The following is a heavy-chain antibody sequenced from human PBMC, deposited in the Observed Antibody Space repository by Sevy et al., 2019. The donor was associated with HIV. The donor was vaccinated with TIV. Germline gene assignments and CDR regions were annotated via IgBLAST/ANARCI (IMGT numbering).Heavy chain of an antibody. V-gene: IGHV3-48*02. Sequence: GGSLRLSCAASGFTFSSYSMNWVRQAPGKGLEWVSYISSSSSTIYYADSVKGRFTISRDNAKNSLYLQMNSPRDEDTAVYYCARGSAGDPDYYYYYYMDVWGKGTTVTVSS. CDR3: ARGSAGDPDYYYYYYMDV. CDR1: GFTFSSYS. J-gene: IGHJ6*03. D-gene: IGHD3-10*01. CDR2: ISSSSSTI.